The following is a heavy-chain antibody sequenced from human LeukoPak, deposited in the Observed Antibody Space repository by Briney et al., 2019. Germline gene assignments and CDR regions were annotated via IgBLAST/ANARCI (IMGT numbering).Heavy chain of an antibody. D-gene: IGHD6-6*01. CDR3: ARHGNGQLAPFDY. Sequence: GGSLQISCQGSGSSFTSFWIGWVRQVPGKGLEWLGIIYPGDSDTTYSPSFQRQVTISADKSISTAYLQWSSLKASDTAMYYCARHGNGQLAPFDYWGQGTLVTVSS. CDR2: IYPGDSDT. CDR1: GSSFTSFW. J-gene: IGHJ4*02. V-gene: IGHV5-51*01.